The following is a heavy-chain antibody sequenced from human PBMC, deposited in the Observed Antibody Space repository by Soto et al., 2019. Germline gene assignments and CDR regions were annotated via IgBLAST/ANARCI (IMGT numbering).Heavy chain of an antibody. J-gene: IGHJ4*02. CDR3: AKESGRYPESYFHY. D-gene: IGHD1-26*01. Sequence: ASVKVSCKASGYTFTGYAMHWVRQAPGQRLEWMGWINGGNGNTKYSQKLQGRVIITRDTAASTAYMELSSLRSEDTAVYYCAKESGRYPESYFHYWGQGTLVTVSS. CDR2: INGGNGNT. CDR1: GYTFTGYA. V-gene: IGHV1-3*01.